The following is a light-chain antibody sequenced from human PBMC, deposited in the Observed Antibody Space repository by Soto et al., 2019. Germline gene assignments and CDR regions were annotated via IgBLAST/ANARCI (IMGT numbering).Light chain of an antibody. CDR2: AAS. J-gene: IGKJ2*01. CDR1: QGISSY. V-gene: IGKV1-9*01. Sequence: IQLTQSPSSLSASVGDRVTVTCRASQGISSYLAWYQQQPGKAPKLLIYAASTLQRGVSLRFSGSRSGTDFTLHISSLQPEDFATYYCHQLNSSPPPFGQGTHLQIK. CDR3: HQLNSSPPP.